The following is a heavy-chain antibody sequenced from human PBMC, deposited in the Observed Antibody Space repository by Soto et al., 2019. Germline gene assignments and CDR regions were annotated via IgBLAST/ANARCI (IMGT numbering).Heavy chain of an antibody. CDR3: ERVGRLQMMFDRFDP. D-gene: IGHD4-4*01. V-gene: IGHV1-69*06. CDR1: GGTFSSYA. J-gene: IGHJ5*02. Sequence: AXSGKVSFKASGGTFSSYAISWVRQAPVQGLEWMGGIIPIFGTANYAQKFQGRVTITADKSTSTAYMELSSLRSEDTAVYYCERVGRLQMMFDRFDPWGQGTLVTVYS. CDR2: IIPIFGTA.